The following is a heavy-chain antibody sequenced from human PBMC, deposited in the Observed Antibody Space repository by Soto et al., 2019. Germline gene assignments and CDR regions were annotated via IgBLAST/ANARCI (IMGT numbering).Heavy chain of an antibody. V-gene: IGHV4-4*02. CDR2: AHHSGRT. Sequence: QVQLQESGPGLLQPSGTLSLTCTVSGDSMSISNWWNWVRQSPGKGLEWIGEAHHSGRTNYNPSLKRRVTISVDRSQNHFSLQLTSVTAADTAVYYCARSEATALDFWGHGTLVTVSS. CDR1: GDSMSISNW. CDR3: ARSEATALDF. J-gene: IGHJ4*01.